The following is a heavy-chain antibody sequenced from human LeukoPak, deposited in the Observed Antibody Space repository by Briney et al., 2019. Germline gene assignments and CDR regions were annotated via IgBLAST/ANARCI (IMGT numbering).Heavy chain of an antibody. CDR3: ARGYTVADAFDI. V-gene: IGHV1-69*04. J-gene: IGHJ3*02. D-gene: IGHD1-1*01. CDR1: GGTFSIYA. CDR2: IIPILGIA. Sequence: SVKVSCKASGGTFSIYAISWVRQAPGQGLEWMGRIIPILGIANYAQKFQGRVTITADKSTSTAYMELSSLRSEDTAVYYCARGYTVADAFDIWGQGTMVTVSS.